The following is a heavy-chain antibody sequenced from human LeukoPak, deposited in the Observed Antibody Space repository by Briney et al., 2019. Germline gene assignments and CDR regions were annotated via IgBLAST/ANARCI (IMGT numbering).Heavy chain of an antibody. J-gene: IGHJ4*02. Sequence: GGSLTLSCAASGLIFTNHAMKWVRQAPGKGLGWVSGISGSGGSTYYAGSVKGRYPISRDNSKNTLYMQMISLRAEETAVYYCAKGFRSGTYPLDYWGQGTLVTVSS. V-gene: IGHV3-23*01. D-gene: IGHD3-10*01. CDR1: GLIFTNHA. CDR3: AKGFRSGTYPLDY. CDR2: ISGSGGST.